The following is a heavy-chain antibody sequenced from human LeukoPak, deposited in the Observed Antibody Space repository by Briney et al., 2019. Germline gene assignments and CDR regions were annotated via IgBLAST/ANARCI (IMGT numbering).Heavy chain of an antibody. CDR1: GGSISSSNW. V-gene: IGHV4-4*02. CDR3: ARGGVAGTLGDHYYYMDV. Sequence: SGTLSLTCAVSGGSISSSNWWSWVRQPPGKGLEWIGEIYHSGSTNYNPSLKSRVTISVDKSKNQFSLKLSSVTAADTAVYYCARGGVAGTLGDHYYYMDVWGKGTTVTVSS. D-gene: IGHD6-19*01. J-gene: IGHJ6*03. CDR2: IYHSGST.